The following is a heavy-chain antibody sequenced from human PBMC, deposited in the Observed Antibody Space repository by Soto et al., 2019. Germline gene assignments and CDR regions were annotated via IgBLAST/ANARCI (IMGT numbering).Heavy chain of an antibody. CDR2: ISDSGGST. V-gene: IGHV3-23*01. D-gene: IGHD3-10*01. CDR3: AKVHGSGTYYNFPDY. J-gene: IGHJ4*02. CDR1: GFTFSTYA. Sequence: GGSLRLSCAASGFTFSTYAMSWVRQAPGKGLEWVSTISDSGGSTYYADSVKGRFTISRDNSKNTLYLLMNSLSAEDTALYYCAKVHGSGTYYNFPDYWGQGTLVTVSS.